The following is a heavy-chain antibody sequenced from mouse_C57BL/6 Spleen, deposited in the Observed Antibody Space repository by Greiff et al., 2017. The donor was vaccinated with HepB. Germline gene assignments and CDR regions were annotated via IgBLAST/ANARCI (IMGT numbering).Heavy chain of an antibody. Sequence: EVQRVESGGGLVKPGGSLKLSCAASGFTFSSYAMSWVRQTPEKRLEWVATISDGGSYTYYPDNVKGRFTIARDNAKNNLYLQMSHLKSEDTAMYYCARGDGGCAYWGQGTLVTVSA. CDR2: ISDGGSYT. J-gene: IGHJ3*01. CDR3: ARGDGGCAY. V-gene: IGHV5-4*01. CDR1: GFTFSSYA. D-gene: IGHD2-3*01.